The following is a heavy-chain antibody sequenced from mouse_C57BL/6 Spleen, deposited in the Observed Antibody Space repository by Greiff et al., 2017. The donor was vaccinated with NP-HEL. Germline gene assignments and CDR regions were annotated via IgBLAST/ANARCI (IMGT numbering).Heavy chain of an antibody. V-gene: IGHV1-55*01. D-gene: IGHD2-3*01. CDR1: GYTFTSYW. J-gene: IGHJ3*01. CDR3: ARWGDGYYVRFAY. CDR2: IYPGSGST. Sequence: QVQLQQSGAELVKPGASVKMSCKASGYTFTSYWITWVKQRPGQGLEWIGDIYPGSGSTNYNEKFKSKATLTVDTSSSTAYMQLSSLTSEDSAVYYCARWGDGYYVRFAYRGQGTLVTVSA.